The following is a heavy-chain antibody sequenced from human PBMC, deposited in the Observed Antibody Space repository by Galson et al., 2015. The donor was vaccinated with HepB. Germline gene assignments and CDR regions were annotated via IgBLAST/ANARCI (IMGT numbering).Heavy chain of an antibody. V-gene: IGHV3-23*01. D-gene: IGHD3-3*01. J-gene: IGHJ6*03. CDR3: ADSINITIFGVVIMDYYYYYMDV. CDR1: GFTFSSYA. CDR2: ISGSGGST. Sequence: SLRLSCAASGFTFSSYAMGWVRQAPGKGLEWVSAISGSGGSTYYADSVKGRFTISRDNSKNTLYLQMNSLRAEDTAVYYCADSINITIFGVVIMDYYYYYMDVWGKGTTVTVSS.